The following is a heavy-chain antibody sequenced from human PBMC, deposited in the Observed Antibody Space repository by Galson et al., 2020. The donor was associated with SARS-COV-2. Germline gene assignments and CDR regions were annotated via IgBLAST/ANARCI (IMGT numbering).Heavy chain of an antibody. D-gene: IGHD2-15*01. Sequence: TGGSLRLSCAASGFTFSSYAMHWVRQAPGKGLEWVAVISYDGSNKYYADSVKGRFTISRDNSKNTLYLQMNSLRADDTAVYYCAREGGNWFDPWGQGTLVTVSS. CDR3: AREGGNWFDP. CDR1: GFTFSSYA. CDR2: ISYDGSNK. V-gene: IGHV3-30-3*01. J-gene: IGHJ5*02.